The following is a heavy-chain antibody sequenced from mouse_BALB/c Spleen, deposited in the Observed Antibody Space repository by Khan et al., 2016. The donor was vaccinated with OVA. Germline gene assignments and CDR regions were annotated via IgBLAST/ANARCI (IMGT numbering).Heavy chain of an antibody. CDR3: ARREYLMTWFAY. V-gene: IGHV2-2*02. CDR1: GFSLTNFG. CDR2: IWSGGST. Sequence: VQLKQSGPGLVQPSQSLSITCTVSGFSLTNFGVHWVRQSPGKGLEWLGVIWSGGSTDYNAAFKSRLSISKDNSKRQVFFKMNSLQANDTATYYCARREYLMTWFAYWGQGTLVTVSA. J-gene: IGHJ3*01.